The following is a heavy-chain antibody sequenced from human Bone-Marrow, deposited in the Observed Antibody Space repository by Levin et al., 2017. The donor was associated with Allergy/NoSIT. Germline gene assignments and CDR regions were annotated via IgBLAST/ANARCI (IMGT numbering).Heavy chain of an antibody. CDR2: IKIGESDV. CDR3: ARGLIKYLQWKWYFDV. D-gene: IGHD3-3*01. V-gene: IGHV3-21*06. Sequence: GESLKISCKVSGFNFSDYSMNWVRQAPGKGLEWVAHIKIGESDVYYADSVKGRFSISRDTAKNSLLLQMNSLRGEDTAVYYCARGLIKYLQWKWYFDVWGRGTLVTVSS. CDR1: GFNFSDYS. J-gene: IGHJ2*01.